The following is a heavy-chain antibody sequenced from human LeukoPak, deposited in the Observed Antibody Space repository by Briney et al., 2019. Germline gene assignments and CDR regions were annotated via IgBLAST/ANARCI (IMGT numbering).Heavy chain of an antibody. CDR3: ARGTMVGGVNFGIDV. CDR1: GYTFTSYY. D-gene: IGHD3-10*01. J-gene: IGHJ6*01. Sequence: ASGKVSCKASGYTFTSYYMHWVRQAPGQGLEWMGVSNPSGGSASYAQKFQGRVTMTRDTSTSTVYMELRSQSSEDKDVYYCARGTMVGGVNFGIDVWGHGITVT. V-gene: IGHV1-46*01. CDR2: SNPSGGSA.